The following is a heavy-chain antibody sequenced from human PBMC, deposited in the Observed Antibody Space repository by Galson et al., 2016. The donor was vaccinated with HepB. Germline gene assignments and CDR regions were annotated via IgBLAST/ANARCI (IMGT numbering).Heavy chain of an antibody. CDR3: ARDLHSGAYTFYY. CDR1: GFTFSSFS. D-gene: IGHD1-26*01. J-gene: IGHJ4*02. V-gene: IGHV3-48*02. Sequence: SLRLSCAASGFTFSSFSMNWVRQAPGKGLEWVSYISSSSGVLYYADSVKGRFTISRDNAKNSLYLQMNSLRDEDPAVYYCARDLHSGAYTFYYWGQGTLVTVSS. CDR2: ISSSSGVL.